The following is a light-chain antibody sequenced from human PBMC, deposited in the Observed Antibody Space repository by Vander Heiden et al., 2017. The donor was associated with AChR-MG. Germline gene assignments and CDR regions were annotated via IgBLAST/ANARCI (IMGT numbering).Light chain of an antibody. J-gene: IGKJ2*01. V-gene: IGKV1-33*01. CDR1: QDISYF. CDR2: DGS. Sequence: TKSPSSLSASTGDRVTITCRASQDISYFLNWYRQKVGKAPELLIYDGSSLNTGVPSRFSARRSVTDFTLTISSLQAEDFATYYCQQYHNLPPTFGQGTKLEMK. CDR3: QQYHNLPPT.